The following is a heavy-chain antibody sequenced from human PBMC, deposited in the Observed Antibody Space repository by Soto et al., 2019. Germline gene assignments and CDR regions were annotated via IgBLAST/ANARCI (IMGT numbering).Heavy chain of an antibody. CDR1: GFTFSSYA. J-gene: IGHJ4*02. D-gene: IGHD3-10*01. CDR3: AFNSGSGSYYFDY. V-gene: IGHV3-23*01. CDR2: ISGGGETT. Sequence: EVQLLESGGGLVQPGGSLRLSFAASGFTFSSYAMWWVRQAPGKGLECVSAISGGGETTYYADSVKGRFTISRDNSKNTLYLQMNRLRAEDTAVYYCAFNSGSGSYYFDYWGQGTLVTVSS.